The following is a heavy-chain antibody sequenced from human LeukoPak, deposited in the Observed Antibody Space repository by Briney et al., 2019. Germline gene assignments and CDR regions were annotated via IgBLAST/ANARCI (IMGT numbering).Heavy chain of an antibody. CDR1: GGSISSYY. D-gene: IGHD3-16*02. CDR2: IYYSGST. J-gene: IGHJ4*02. V-gene: IGHV4-59*01. CDR3: ARDDDDYVWGSYRY. Sequence: SETLSLTCTVSGGSISSYYWSWIRQPPGKGLEWIGYIYYSGSTNYNPSLKSRVTISADTSKNQFSLKLSSVTAADTAVYYCARDDDDYVWGSYRYWGQGTLVTVSS.